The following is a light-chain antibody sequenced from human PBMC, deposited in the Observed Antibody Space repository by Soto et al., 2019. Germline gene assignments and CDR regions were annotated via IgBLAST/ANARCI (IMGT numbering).Light chain of an antibody. Sequence: EIVLTQSPGTLSLSPGERATLSCRASQSVSSSYLAWYQQKPGQAPGLLIYGASSRATGIPDRFSGSGSGTDFTLTISRLQPADVSVYYCQQDGSSPYTFGRGTKLEIK. CDR2: GAS. CDR3: QQDGSSPYT. V-gene: IGKV3-20*01. J-gene: IGKJ2*01. CDR1: QSVSSSY.